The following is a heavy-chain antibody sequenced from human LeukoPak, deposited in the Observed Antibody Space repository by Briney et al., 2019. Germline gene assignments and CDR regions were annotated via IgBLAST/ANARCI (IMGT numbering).Heavy chain of an antibody. J-gene: IGHJ5*02. D-gene: IGHD2-15*01. Sequence: ASVKVSCKASGYSFINYGITWVRQAPGQGLEWMGWSSPYNRKTNYAQKFQGRVTMTTDTSTNTAYMELRSLRSDDTAVYYCARGGIDIVTVPVSNWFDPWGQGTLVTASS. CDR1: GYSFINYG. V-gene: IGHV1-18*01. CDR2: SSPYNRKT. CDR3: ARGGIDIVTVPVSNWFDP.